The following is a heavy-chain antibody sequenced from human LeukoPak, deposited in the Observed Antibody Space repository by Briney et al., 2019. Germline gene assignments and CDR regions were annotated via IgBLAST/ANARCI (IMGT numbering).Heavy chain of an antibody. CDR2: ISAYNGNT. D-gene: IGHD4-23*01. CDR1: GYTFTSYG. V-gene: IGHV1-18*01. Sequence: RASVKVSCKASGYTFTSYGISWVRQAPGQGLEWMGWISAYNGNTNYAQKLQGRVTMTTDTSTSTAYMELRSLRSDDTAVYYCARAHGGPSEDSSFDYWGQGTLVTVSS. CDR3: ARAHGGPSEDSSFDY. J-gene: IGHJ4*02.